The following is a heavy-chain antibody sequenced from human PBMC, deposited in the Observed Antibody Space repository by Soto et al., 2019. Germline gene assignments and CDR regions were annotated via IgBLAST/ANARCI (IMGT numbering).Heavy chain of an antibody. V-gene: IGHV1-18*01. CDR3: AIAYSGSSSGYYYYGMDV. D-gene: IGHD1-26*01. J-gene: IGHJ6*02. CDR2: ISAYNGNT. CDR1: GYTFTSYG. Sequence: ASVKVSCKASGYTFTSYGISWVRQAPGQGLEWMGWISAYNGNTNYAQKLQGRVTMTTDTSTSTAYMELRSLRSDDTAVYYCAIAYSGSSSGYYYYGMDVCGQGTTVTVSS.